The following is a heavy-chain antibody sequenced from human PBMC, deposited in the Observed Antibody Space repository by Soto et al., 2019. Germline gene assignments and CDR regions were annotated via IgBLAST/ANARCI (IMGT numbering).Heavy chain of an antibody. V-gene: IGHV3-7*01. CDR3: ARVQSRAVVY. Sequence: EVQLVESGGGLVQPGGSLRLSCAVSCFTFSSYWMRWVRQAPGKGLEWVANIKPDGSDTYYVESVKGRFTTSRDNTKNALDLQMNCRRADHAGVYYCARVQSRAVVYGGQGTLVTVSS. CDR2: IKPDGSDT. CDR1: CFTFSSYW. J-gene: IGHJ4*02. D-gene: IGHD4-4*01.